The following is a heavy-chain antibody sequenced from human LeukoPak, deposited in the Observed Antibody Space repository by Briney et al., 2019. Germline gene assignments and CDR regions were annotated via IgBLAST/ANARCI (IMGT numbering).Heavy chain of an antibody. V-gene: IGHV3-23*01. CDR2: ITGSDGTS. Sequence: GGSLRLSCVASGFTFTNYAMSWVRQAPGKGLEWVSAITGSDGTSHYADSVKGRFTISRDNSKNTLYLQVNSLRAEDTAVYYCAKWGDYDILTGYYVPDYWGQGTLVTVSS. J-gene: IGHJ4*02. CDR3: AKWGDYDILTGYYVPDY. CDR1: GFTFTNYA. D-gene: IGHD3-9*01.